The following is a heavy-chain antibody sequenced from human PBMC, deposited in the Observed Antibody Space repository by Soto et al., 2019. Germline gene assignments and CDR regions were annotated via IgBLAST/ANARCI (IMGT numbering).Heavy chain of an antibody. J-gene: IGHJ4*02. CDR2: INTRSSTSTAT. CDR3: ARQVYSVVTPLDY. CDR1: GFKFSNFR. V-gene: IGHV3-48*01. D-gene: IGHD2-21*02. Sequence: GDPRLSCSTSGFKFSNFRMNWVRQAPGKGLEWVSHINTRSSTSTATYYADSVRGRFTISRDDAKNSLYLEMNSLRGDDTAVYYCARQVYSVVTPLDYWGRGTLVTVSS.